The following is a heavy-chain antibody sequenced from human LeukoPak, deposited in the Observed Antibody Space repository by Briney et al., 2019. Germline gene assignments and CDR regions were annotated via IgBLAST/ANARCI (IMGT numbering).Heavy chain of an antibody. V-gene: IGHV4-59*01. CDR3: ARENSGYSYAYYFDY. CDR2: IYYSGST. CDR1: GGSISSYY. J-gene: IGHJ4*02. D-gene: IGHD5-18*01. Sequence: SETLSLTCTVSGGSISSYYWSWIRQPPGKGLEWIGYIYYSGSTNYNPSLKSRVTISVDTSKNQFSLKLSSVTAADTAVYYCARENSGYSYAYYFDYWGQGTLVTVSS.